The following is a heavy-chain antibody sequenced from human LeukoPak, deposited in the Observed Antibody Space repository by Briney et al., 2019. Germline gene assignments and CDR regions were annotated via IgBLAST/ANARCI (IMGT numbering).Heavy chain of an antibody. J-gene: IGHJ3*01. Sequence: GGSLRLSCAASGFTFSSYSMNWVRQAPGKGLEWVSSISSSSSYIYYADSVKGRFTISRDNAKNSLYLQMNSLRAEDTAVYYCATEQQLGDGGDAFDVWGQGTMVTVSS. V-gene: IGHV3-21*01. CDR1: GFTFSSYS. D-gene: IGHD6-13*01. CDR2: ISSSSSYI. CDR3: ATEQQLGDGGDAFDV.